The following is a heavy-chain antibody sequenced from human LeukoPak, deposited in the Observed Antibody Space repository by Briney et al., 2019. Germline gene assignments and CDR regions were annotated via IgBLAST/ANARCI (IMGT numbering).Heavy chain of an antibody. D-gene: IGHD3-22*01. J-gene: IGHJ4*02. CDR1: GGTFSSYA. CDR3: AREPVVSGYYFYFDY. V-gene: IGHV1-69*05. Sequence: SVKVSCKASGGTFSSYAISWVRQAPGQGLEWMGGIIPIFGTANYAQKFQGRVTITTDESTSTAYMEPSSLRSEDTAVYYCAREPVVSGYYFYFDYWGQGTLVTVSS. CDR2: IIPIFGTA.